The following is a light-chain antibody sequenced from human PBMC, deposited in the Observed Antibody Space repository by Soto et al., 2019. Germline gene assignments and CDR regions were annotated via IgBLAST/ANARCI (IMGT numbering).Light chain of an antibody. CDR3: HQRSDWPPLT. CDR1: QSVSSTY. V-gene: IGKV3-11*01. CDR2: DAS. Sequence: EIVLTQSPATLSLSPGERATLSCRASQSVSSTYLAWYQQRPGQAPRLLIYDASKRATGIPARFSGSGSGTDFSLTISSLEPEDFSVYYCHQRSDWPPLTFGGGTKLEIK. J-gene: IGKJ4*01.